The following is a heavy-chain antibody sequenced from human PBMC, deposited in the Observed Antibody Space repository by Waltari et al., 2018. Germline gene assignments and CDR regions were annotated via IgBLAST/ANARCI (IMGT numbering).Heavy chain of an antibody. Sequence: EVQLVESGGDLVQPGGSLRLSCAASGFTFSTYSMNWVTQAPGKGLEWVSYISSSSGTIYYADSVKGRFTISRDNAKNSLSLQMNSLRDEDTAVYYCARSCSGGLCYTTNFDNWGQGTLVTVSS. J-gene: IGHJ4*02. CDR2: ISSSSGTI. CDR1: GFTFSTYS. D-gene: IGHD2-15*01. V-gene: IGHV3-48*02. CDR3: ARSCSGGLCYTTNFDN.